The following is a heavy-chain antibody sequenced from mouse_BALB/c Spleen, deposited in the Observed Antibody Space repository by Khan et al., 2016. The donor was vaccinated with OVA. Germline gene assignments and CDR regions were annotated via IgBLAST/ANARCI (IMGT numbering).Heavy chain of an antibody. D-gene: IGHD2-4*01. CDR1: GYTFTSYT. Sequence: QVQLKESGAELARPGASVKMSCKASGYTFTSYTMHWVKQRPGQGLEWIGYINPSSGYTNYNQKFKDKATLTADKSSSTAYMQLSSLTSEDSAVYYCARVYYDYDGYFAMDSWGQGTSVTVSS. CDR2: INPSSGYT. V-gene: IGHV1-4*01. CDR3: ARVYYDYDGYFAMDS. J-gene: IGHJ4*01.